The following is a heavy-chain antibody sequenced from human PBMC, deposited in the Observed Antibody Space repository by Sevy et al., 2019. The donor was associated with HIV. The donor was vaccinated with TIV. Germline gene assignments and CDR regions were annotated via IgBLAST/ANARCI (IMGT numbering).Heavy chain of an antibody. J-gene: IGHJ4*02. CDR2: IWYDGSKK. V-gene: IGHV3-33*01. CDR1: GFTFSAYG. Sequence: GGSLRLSCEASGFTFSAYGMHWVRQAPGKGLEWVANIWYDGSKKYYADSVKGRFTISRDNSKNTLYLQMNGLRAEDTALYYGAREGGPAAIGFDYWGQGSLVTVSS. D-gene: IGHD2-2*01. CDR3: AREGGPAAIGFDY.